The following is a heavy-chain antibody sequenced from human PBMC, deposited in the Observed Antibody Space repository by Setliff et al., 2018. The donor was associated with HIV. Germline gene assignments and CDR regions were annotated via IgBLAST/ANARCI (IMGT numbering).Heavy chain of an antibody. CDR1: GFPFSDYW. CDR3: ARGYKPGYGGNDY. CDR2: VKSDGVTT. V-gene: IGHV3-74*01. J-gene: IGHJ4*02. D-gene: IGHD3-9*01. Sequence: PGGSLRLSCAASGFPFSDYWMHWVRQAPGKGLVWVSRVKSDGVTTTYADSVKGRFTISRDNAKNTLYLQMNSLKVEDTAVYYCARGYKPGYGGNDYWGEGTLVTV.